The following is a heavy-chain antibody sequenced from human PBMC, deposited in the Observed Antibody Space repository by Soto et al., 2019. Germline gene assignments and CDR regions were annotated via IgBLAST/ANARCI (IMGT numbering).Heavy chain of an antibody. CDR1: GGSISSYY. D-gene: IGHD4-17*01. CDR2: IYYSGST. V-gene: IGHV4-59*08. CDR3: ARSGLTTVTYYWFDP. J-gene: IGHJ5*02. Sequence: SETLSLTCTVSGGSISSYYWSWIRQPPGKGLEWIGYIYYSGSTNYNPSLKSRVTISVDTSKNQFSLKLSSVTAADTAVYYCARSGLTTVTYYWFDPWGQGTLVTVSS.